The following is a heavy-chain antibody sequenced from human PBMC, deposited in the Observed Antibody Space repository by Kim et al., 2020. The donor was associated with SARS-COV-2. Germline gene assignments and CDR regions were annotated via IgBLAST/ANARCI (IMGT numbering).Heavy chain of an antibody. J-gene: IGHJ4*02. V-gene: IGHV4-4*02. CDR1: GGSISSSNW. CDR3: ARVPPKFHGTSWYYFDY. CDR2: IYHSGTT. D-gene: IGHD6-13*01. Sequence: SETLSLTCAVSGGSISSSNWWSWVRQPPGKGLEWIGEIYHSGTTNYNPSLKSRVTISVDKSKNQFSLKLSSVTAADTAVYYCARVPPKFHGTSWYYFDYWGQGTLVTVSS.